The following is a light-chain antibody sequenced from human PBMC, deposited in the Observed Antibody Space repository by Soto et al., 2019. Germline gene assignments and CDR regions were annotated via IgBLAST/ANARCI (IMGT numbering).Light chain of an antibody. CDR1: QSISTW. V-gene: IGKV1-5*03. Sequence: DIQMTQSPSTLSASVGDRVTITCRASQSISTWLAWYQQKPGKAPNLLIYKASSLESGVPSRFSGSGSGTEFTLTISSLQPDDCATYYCQQYNSYSTFGQGTKVEIK. CDR2: KAS. CDR3: QQYNSYST. J-gene: IGKJ1*01.